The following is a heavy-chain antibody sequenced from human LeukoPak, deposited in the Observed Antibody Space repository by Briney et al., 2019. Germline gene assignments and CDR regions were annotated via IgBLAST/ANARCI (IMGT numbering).Heavy chain of an antibody. D-gene: IGHD3-10*01. CDR1: GFTFSNYG. J-gene: IGHJ6*02. Sequence: PGRSLRLSCAASGFTFSNYGVHWVRQAPGKGLEWVATVSYDGSNKYYADSVKGRFTISRDNSKNTLYLQMNSLRAEDTAVYYCAKDPGLGSGSYYNGDYYYGMDVWGQGTTVTVSS. V-gene: IGHV3-30*18. CDR2: VSYDGSNK. CDR3: AKDPGLGSGSYYNGDYYYGMDV.